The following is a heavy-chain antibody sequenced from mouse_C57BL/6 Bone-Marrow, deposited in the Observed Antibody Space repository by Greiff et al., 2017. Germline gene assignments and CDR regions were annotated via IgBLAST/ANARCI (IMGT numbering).Heavy chain of an antibody. CDR1: GFSLTSYG. D-gene: IGHD1-1*01. V-gene: IGHV2-2*01. Sequence: VQRVESGPGLVQPSQSLSITCTVSGFSLTSYGVHWVRQSPGKGLEWLGVIWCGGSTDYNAAFISRLSISKDNSKSQVFFKMNSLQADDTAIYYCARSSLYYGSSPPYFDYWGQGTTLTVSS. J-gene: IGHJ2*01. CDR2: IWCGGST. CDR3: ARSSLYYGSSPPYFDY.